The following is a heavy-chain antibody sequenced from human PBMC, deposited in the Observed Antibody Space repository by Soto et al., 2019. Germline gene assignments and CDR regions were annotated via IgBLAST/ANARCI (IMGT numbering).Heavy chain of an antibody. V-gene: IGHV3-21*06. Sequence: GGRLRLSCSVCGLPFYRYSSKWARQTPGKGLEWVSSISSTTNYIYYGDSMKGRFTISRDNAKNSLYLEMNSLRAEDTAVYYCARESEDLTSTFDDWGQGTLVTVS. J-gene: IGHJ4*02. CDR1: GLPFYRYS. CDR3: ARESEDLTSTFDD. CDR2: ISSTTNYI.